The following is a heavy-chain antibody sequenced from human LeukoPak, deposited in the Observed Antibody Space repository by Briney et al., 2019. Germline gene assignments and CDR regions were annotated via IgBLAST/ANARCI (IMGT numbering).Heavy chain of an antibody. J-gene: IGHJ4*02. CDR3: ARAHGIAAAGDLIQNY. CDR2: INPNSGGT. V-gene: IGHV1-2*02. D-gene: IGHD6-13*01. Sequence: ASVKVSCEASGYTFTGYYMHWVRQAPGQGLEWMGWINPNSGGTNYAQKFQGRVTMTRDTSISTAYMELSRLRSDDTAVYYCARAHGIAAAGDLIQNYWGQGTLVTVSS. CDR1: GYTFTGYY.